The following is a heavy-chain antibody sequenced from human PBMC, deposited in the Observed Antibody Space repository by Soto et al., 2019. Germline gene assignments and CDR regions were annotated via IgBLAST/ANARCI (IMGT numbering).Heavy chain of an antibody. D-gene: IGHD6-19*01. CDR3: VRVQISSVPYKSPDY. CDR1: GFTFSNYY. Sequence: EVQLVESGGGLVQPGGSLRLSCAASGFTFSNYYMDWVRQAPGKGLEWVGRIRNRANSYTTEYAASVIGRFTVSRDDSENSLYLQMGSLKAEDMAVYYCVRVQISSVPYKSPDYWGQGTLVTVSS. V-gene: IGHV3-72*01. CDR2: IRNRANSYTT. J-gene: IGHJ4*02.